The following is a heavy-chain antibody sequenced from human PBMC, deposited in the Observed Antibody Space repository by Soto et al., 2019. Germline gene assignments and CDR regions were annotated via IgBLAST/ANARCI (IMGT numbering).Heavy chain of an antibody. CDR3: ARGLEKPPVRLYFET. Sequence: SVKVSCKTSGGTFNSYLLDWVRQAPGQGLEWMGGIIPAFGTAKYAQKFHGSVTITADISTTTACLHRSRSTSEATXVYYCARGLEKPPVRLYFETWVEVTLLTVSS. CDR2: IIPAFGTA. CDR1: GGTFNSYL. D-gene: IGHD5-12*01. J-gene: IGHJ4*02. V-gene: IGHV1-69*06.